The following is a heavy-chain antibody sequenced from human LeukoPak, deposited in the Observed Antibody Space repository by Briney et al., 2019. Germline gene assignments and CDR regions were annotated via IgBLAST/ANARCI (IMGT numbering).Heavy chain of an antibody. J-gene: IGHJ6*02. CDR1: GFTVSSNY. V-gene: IGHV3-66*01. CDR3: AREEYDILTGYSHGMDV. D-gene: IGHD3-9*01. Sequence: GGSLRLSCAASGFTVSSNYMSWVRQAPGKGLGWVSVIYSGGSTYYADSGKGRFTISRDNSKKTLYLQMNSLRAEDTAVYYCAREEYDILTGYSHGMDVWGQGTTVTVSS. CDR2: IYSGGST.